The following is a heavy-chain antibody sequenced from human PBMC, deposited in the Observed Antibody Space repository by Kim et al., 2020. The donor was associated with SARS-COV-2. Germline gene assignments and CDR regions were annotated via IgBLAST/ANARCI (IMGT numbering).Heavy chain of an antibody. CDR3: ARGGSGNLITGD. Sequence: ASVKVSCKASGYTFSSYSIHWVRQAPGQRLEWMGWINAGNGNTKYSQKFQGSVTFTRDTSASTAYMELSSPRSEDTAVYYCARGGSGNLITGDWGQGTLVTVSS. D-gene: IGHD3-10*01. CDR2: INAGNGNT. J-gene: IGHJ4*02. CDR1: GYTFSSYS. V-gene: IGHV1-3*01.